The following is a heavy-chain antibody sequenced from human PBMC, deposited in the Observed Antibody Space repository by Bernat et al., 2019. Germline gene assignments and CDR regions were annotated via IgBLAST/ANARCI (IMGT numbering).Heavy chain of an antibody. CDR2: ISRISSHI. CDR3: AGDPADSLTRNWFDP. D-gene: IGHD4-4*01. V-gene: IGHV3-21*05. J-gene: IGHJ5*02. CDR1: GFTFSDFS. Sequence: EMQLVESGAGLVKPGGSLRLSCTASGFTFSDFSMNWVRQAPGKGLEWLSYISRISSHIYYADSVKGRFTISRDNAKSTLYLQMNSLRADDTAVYYCAGDPADSLTRNWFDPWGQGTLVTVSS.